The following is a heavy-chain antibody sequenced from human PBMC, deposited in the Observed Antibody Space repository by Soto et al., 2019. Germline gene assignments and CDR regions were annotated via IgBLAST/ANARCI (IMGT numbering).Heavy chain of an antibody. Sequence: QVQLVESGGGVVQPGRSLRLSCAASGFTFSSYAMHWVRQAPGKGLEWVAVISYDGGNKYYADSVKGRFTISRDNSKNTLYLQMNSLRAEDTAVYYCARVSGSGSLRNLAGYWGQGTLVTVSS. CDR2: ISYDGGNK. CDR1: GFTFSSYA. V-gene: IGHV3-30-3*01. CDR3: ARVSGSGSLRNLAGY. D-gene: IGHD3-10*01. J-gene: IGHJ4*02.